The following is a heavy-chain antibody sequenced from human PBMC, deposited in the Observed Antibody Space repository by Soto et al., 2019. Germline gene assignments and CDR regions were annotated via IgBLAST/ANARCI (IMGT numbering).Heavy chain of an antibody. D-gene: IGHD6-19*01. Sequence: EVQLLESGGGLVQPGGSLRLSCAASGFTFSSYAMSWVRQAPGKGLEWVSAISGSGGSTYYADSVKGRFTISRDNSKNTLYLQMNSLRAEDTAVYYCADSKYSSGWYGVYWGQGTLVTVSS. J-gene: IGHJ4*02. CDR2: ISGSGGST. CDR1: GFTFSSYA. V-gene: IGHV3-23*01. CDR3: ADSKYSSGWYGVY.